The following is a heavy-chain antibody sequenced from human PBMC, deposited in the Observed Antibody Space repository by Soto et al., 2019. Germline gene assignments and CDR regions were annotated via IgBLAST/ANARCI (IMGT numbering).Heavy chain of an antibody. CDR1: GFSLSTSGVG. Sequence: QITLKESGPTLVKPTQTLTLTCTFSGFSLSTSGVGVGWIRQPPGKALEWLALIYWDDDKRYSPSLKSRLTXTXXTSKNQVVLTMTNMDPVDTATYYCARHLPVAVFDYWGQGTLVTVSS. CDR2: IYWDDDK. V-gene: IGHV2-5*02. CDR3: ARHLPVAVFDY. J-gene: IGHJ4*02. D-gene: IGHD2-21*01.